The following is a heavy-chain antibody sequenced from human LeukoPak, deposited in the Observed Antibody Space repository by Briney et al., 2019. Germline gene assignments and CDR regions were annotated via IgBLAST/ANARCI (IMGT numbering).Heavy chain of an antibody. D-gene: IGHD6-13*01. V-gene: IGHV1-3*01. CDR1: GYTFTSYA. J-gene: IGHJ4*02. CDR2: INAGNGNT. Sequence: ASVKVSCKASGYTFTSYAMHWVRQAPGQRLEWMGWINAGNGNTKYSQKFQGRVTITRDTSASTAYMELSSLRSEDTAVYYCARVGDQQLVRSHYDYWGQGTLVTVSS. CDR3: ARVGDQQLVRSHYDY.